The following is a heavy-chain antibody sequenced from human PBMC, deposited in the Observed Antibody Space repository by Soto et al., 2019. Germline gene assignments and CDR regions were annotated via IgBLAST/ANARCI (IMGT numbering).Heavy chain of an antibody. V-gene: IGHV4-59*01. CDR1: GATICSYY. CDR3: ATEKSGSPGGT. D-gene: IGHD3-10*01. CDR2: IYHNGNT. Sequence: SYSMSLTCTASGATICSYYWGWFRKPPGEGLEWIAYIYHNGNTNYNPSLMNRVTISLDTSRNQFSLSLSSVTAADTAVYYCATEKSGSPGGTWGQGVLVTVSS. J-gene: IGHJ5*02.